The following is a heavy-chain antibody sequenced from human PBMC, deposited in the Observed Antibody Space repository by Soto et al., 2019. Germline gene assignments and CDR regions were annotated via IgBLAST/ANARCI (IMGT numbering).Heavy chain of an antibody. J-gene: IGHJ4*02. CDR2: ISGGGETT. Sequence: PGGSLRLSCAASGFIFSSYAMSWVRQAPGTGLECVSVISGGGETTYYADSVKGRFTISRDNSKNTLFLQMSSLRAEDTALYFCAKDLSLNGGNTDGYFDYWGQGTRATVSS. V-gene: IGHV3-23*01. D-gene: IGHD2-15*01. CDR1: GFIFSSYA. CDR3: AKDLSLNGGNTDGYFDY.